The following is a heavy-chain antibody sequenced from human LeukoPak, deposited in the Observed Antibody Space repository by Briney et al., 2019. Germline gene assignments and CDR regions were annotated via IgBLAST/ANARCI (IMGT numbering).Heavy chain of an antibody. CDR3: AISSSSSWYYYYYYMDV. J-gene: IGHJ6*03. D-gene: IGHD6-13*01. Sequence: GASVKVSCKVSGYTLTELSIHWVRQAPGKGLEWVGGFDPEDGETIYAQKFQGRVTMTEDTSTDTAYMELSSLRSEDTAVYYCAISSSSSWYYYYYYMDVWGKGTTVTVSS. CDR2: FDPEDGET. CDR1: GYTLTELS. V-gene: IGHV1-24*01.